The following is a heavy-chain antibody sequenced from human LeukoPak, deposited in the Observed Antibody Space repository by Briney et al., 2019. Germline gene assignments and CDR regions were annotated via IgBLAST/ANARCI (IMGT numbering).Heavy chain of an antibody. CDR1: GGSISSSSYY. CDR3: ARHDGYNPYFDY. CDR2: IYYSGST. D-gene: IGHD5-24*01. V-gene: IGHV4-39*01. Sequence: SETLSLTYTVSGGSISSSSYYWGWIRQPPGKGLEWIGSIYYSGSTYYNPSLKSRVTISVDTSKNQFSLKLSSVTAADTAVYYCARHDGYNPYFDYWGQGTLVTVSS. J-gene: IGHJ4*02.